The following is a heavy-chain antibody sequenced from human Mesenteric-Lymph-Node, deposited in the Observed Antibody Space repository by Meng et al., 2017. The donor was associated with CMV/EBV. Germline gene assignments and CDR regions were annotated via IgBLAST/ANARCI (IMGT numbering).Heavy chain of an antibody. CDR3: ARVVKGGNYLEY. D-gene: IGHD4-23*01. Sequence: GESLKISCAASGFTFSSYAMHWVRQAPGKGLEWVAVISYDGSNKYYADSVKGRFTISRDNSKNTLYLQMNSLRAEDTAVYYCARVVKGGNYLEYWGLGTLVTVSS. CDR2: ISYDGSNK. V-gene: IGHV3-30-3*01. J-gene: IGHJ4*02. CDR1: GFTFSSYA.